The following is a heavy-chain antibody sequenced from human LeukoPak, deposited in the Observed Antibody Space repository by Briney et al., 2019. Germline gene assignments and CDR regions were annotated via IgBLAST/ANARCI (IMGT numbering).Heavy chain of an antibody. CDR3: ASRYSYGYGGDY. CDR1: GGSFSGYY. Sequence: SKTLSLTCAVYGGSFSGYYWSWIRQPPGKGLEWIGEINHSGSTNYNPSLKSRVTISVDTSKYQFSLKLSSVTAADTAVYYCASRYSYGYGGDYWGQGTLVTVSS. J-gene: IGHJ4*02. D-gene: IGHD5-18*01. CDR2: INHSGST. V-gene: IGHV4-34*01.